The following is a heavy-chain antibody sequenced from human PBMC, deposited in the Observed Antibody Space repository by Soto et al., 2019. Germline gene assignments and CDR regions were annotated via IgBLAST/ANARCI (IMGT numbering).Heavy chain of an antibody. J-gene: IGHJ4*02. V-gene: IGHV4-4*02. D-gene: IGHD1-7*01. CDR2: IFESGAT. Sequence: SETLSLTCAVSGGSISSSSWWTWVRQSPGKGLEWIGEIFESGATNYNPPLKSRLTMSVDKSKNQFSLNLSSLTAADTAVYFCTTSHAGELNNWGQGTLVPVSS. CDR1: GGSISSSSW. CDR3: TTSHAGELNN.